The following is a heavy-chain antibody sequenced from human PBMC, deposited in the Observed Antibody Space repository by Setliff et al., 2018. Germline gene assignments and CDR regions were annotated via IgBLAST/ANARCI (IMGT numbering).Heavy chain of an antibody. J-gene: IGHJ4*02. D-gene: IGHD2-2*01. CDR3: ARLVRYCTRTSCQRLSGDDY. CDR1: GYTFTNYG. Sequence: ASVKVSCKASGYTFTNYGVTWVRQAPGQGLEWMGWISPYSGNTYYAPELQGRVTLTTDTSATTAYLELRSLTSDDTAVYYCARLVRYCTRTSCQRLSGDDYWGQGTLVTVS. V-gene: IGHV1-18*01. CDR2: ISPYSGNT.